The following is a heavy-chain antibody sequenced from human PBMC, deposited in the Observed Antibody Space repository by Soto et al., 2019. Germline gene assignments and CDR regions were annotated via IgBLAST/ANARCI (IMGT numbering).Heavy chain of an antibody. CDR3: AKDMYYSGSGSYVSIDY. CDR1: GFIFDAYA. D-gene: IGHD3-10*01. J-gene: IGHJ4*02. V-gene: IGHV3-9*01. Sequence: PGGSLRLSCAASGFIFDAYAMYWVRQAPGKGLEWVSGISWDTSTIDYADSVKGRFTISRDNAKNSLYLQMNSLRVEDTGLYYCAKDMYYSGSGSYVSIDYWGQGTLVTVPQ. CDR2: ISWDTSTI.